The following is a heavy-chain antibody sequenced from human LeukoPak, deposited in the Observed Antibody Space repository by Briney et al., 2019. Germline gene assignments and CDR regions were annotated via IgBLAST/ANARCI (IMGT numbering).Heavy chain of an antibody. V-gene: IGHV3-21*01. CDR2: ISSSSSYI. CDR1: GFTFSSYG. J-gene: IGHJ4*02. CDR3: ARRGPSVAGPYDY. D-gene: IGHD6-19*01. Sequence: GGSLRLSCAASGFTFSSYGMNWVRQAPGKGLEWVSSISSSSSYIYSADSVKGRFTISRDNAKNSLYLQMNSLRAEDTAVYYCARRGPSVAGPYDYWGQGTLVTVSS.